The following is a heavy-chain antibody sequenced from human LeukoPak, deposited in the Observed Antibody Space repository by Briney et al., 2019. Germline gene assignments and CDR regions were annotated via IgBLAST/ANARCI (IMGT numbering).Heavy chain of an antibody. CDR1: GGSIRSSSYY. D-gene: IGHD3-10*01. Sequence: SETLSLTCTVSGGSIRSSSYYWGSVRQPPGKWLEWLGSIYSSGSTSYNPSLKSRVTISVNTSKKQFSLKLSSVPAADTAVYDCAREGFMARGHTTSWFDPWGQGTLVTVSS. V-gene: IGHV4-39*07. CDR3: AREGFMARGHTTSWFDP. CDR2: IYSSGST. J-gene: IGHJ5*02.